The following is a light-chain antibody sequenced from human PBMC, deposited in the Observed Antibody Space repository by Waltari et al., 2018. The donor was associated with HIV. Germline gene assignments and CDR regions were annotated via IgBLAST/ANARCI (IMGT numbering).Light chain of an antibody. Sequence: KVPTLLLYEVTKRPSGASSRFSGSKSGNTASLTISGLQAEDEADYYCQSYDSSLSGSVFGGGTKLTVL. CDR3: QSYDSSLSGSV. V-gene: IGLV2-23*02. CDR2: EVT. J-gene: IGLJ2*01.